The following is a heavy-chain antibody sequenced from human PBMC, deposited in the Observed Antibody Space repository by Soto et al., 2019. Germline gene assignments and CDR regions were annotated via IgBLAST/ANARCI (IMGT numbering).Heavy chain of an antibody. J-gene: IGHJ6*02. CDR2: ISSSSSTI. D-gene: IGHD3-10*01. CDR1: GFTFSSYS. CDR3: ARELGYGSGSYYSPRISYYYYGMDV. Sequence: PGGSLRLSCAASGFTFSSYSMNWVRQAPGKGLEWVSYISSSSSTIYYAGSVKGRFTISRDNAKNSLYLQMNSLRDEDTAVYYCARELGYGSGSYYSPRISYYYYGMDVWGQGTTVTVSS. V-gene: IGHV3-48*02.